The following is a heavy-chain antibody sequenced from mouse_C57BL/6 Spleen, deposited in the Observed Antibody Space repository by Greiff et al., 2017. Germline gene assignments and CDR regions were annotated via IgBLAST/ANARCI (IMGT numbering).Heavy chain of an antibody. CDR1: GYTFTSYW. CDR3: ARPDYYGSSHYFDY. D-gene: IGHD1-1*01. Sequence: VQLQQPGAELVRPGSSVKLSCKASGYTFTSYWMHWVKQRPIQGLEWIGNIDPSDSETHYNQKFKDKATLTVDKSSSTAYMQLSSLTSEDSAVYYCARPDYYGSSHYFDYWGQGTTLTVSS. V-gene: IGHV1-52*01. CDR2: IDPSDSET. J-gene: IGHJ2*01.